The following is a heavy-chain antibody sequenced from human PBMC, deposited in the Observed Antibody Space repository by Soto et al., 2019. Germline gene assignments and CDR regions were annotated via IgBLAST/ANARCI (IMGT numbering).Heavy chain of an antibody. V-gene: IGHV1-18*01. CDR3: ARDALYITSAHYFDF. Sequence: SVKVSCGGFGDTFTCCGLTWLRQVTEHGLEWMGWISGYNGNTIYAEKFQGRVTMTTDTSTATGYLELTSLRSDDTAVYYCARDALYITSAHYFDFWGQGTLVTVSS. CDR1: GDTFTCCG. D-gene: IGHD3-10*01. CDR2: ISGYNGNT. J-gene: IGHJ4*02.